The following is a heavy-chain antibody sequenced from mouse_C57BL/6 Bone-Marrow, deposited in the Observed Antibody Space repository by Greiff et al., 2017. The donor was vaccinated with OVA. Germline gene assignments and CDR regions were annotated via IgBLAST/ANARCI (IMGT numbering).Heavy chain of an antibody. J-gene: IGHJ3*01. D-gene: IGHD2-3*01. CDR3: AREGWLLRGSFAY. V-gene: IGHV1-55*01. Sequence: QVQLKQPGAELVKPGASVKMSCKASGYTFTSYWITWVKQRPGQGLEWIGDIYPGSGSTNYNEKFKSKATLTVDTSSSTAYMQLSSLTSEDSAVYYCAREGWLLRGSFAYWGQGTLVTVSA. CDR1: GYTFTSYW. CDR2: IYPGSGST.